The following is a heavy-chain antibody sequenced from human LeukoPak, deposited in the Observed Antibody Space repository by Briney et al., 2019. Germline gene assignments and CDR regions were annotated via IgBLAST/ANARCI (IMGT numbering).Heavy chain of an antibody. V-gene: IGHV1-69*13. Sequence: ASVKVSCKASGGTFSSYAISWVRQAPGQGLEWMGGIIPIFGTANYAQKFQGRVTIAADESTSTAYMELSSLRSEDTAVYYCARDYYDRSGYSFWSILFDIWGQGTMVTVSS. D-gene: IGHD3-22*01. J-gene: IGHJ3*02. CDR2: IIPIFGTA. CDR1: GGTFSSYA. CDR3: ARDYYDRSGYSFWSILFDI.